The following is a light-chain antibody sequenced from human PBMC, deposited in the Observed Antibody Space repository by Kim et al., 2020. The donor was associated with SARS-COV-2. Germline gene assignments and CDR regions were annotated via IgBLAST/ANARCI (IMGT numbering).Light chain of an antibody. Sequence: EIVLTQSPGTLSLFPGERATLSCRASQSISYSDLAWYQQKPGQAPRLLIYAASTRATGIPDSFSGSGSGTDFTLTISRLEPEDFAVYYCQQIRTFGPGTKVDIK. CDR3: QQIRT. CDR2: AAS. CDR1: QSISYSD. V-gene: IGKV3-20*01. J-gene: IGKJ3*01.